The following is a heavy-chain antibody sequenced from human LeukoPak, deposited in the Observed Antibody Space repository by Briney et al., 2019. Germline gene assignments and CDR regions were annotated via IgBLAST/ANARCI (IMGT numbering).Heavy chain of an antibody. D-gene: IGHD3-16*02. CDR1: GFTFSSYS. CDR3: ASSGYDYVWGSYRYPRGFDY. V-gene: IGHV3-7*01. Sequence: GGSLRLSCAASGFTFSSYSMNWVRQAPGKGLEWVANIKQDGSEKYYVDSVKGRFTISRDNAKNSLYLQMNSLRAEDTAVYHCASSGYDYVWGSYRYPRGFDYWGQGTLVTVSS. J-gene: IGHJ4*02. CDR2: IKQDGSEK.